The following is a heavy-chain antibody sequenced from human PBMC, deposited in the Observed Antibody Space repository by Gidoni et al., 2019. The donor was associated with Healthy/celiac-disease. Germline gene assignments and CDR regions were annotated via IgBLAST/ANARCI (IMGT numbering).Heavy chain of an antibody. Sequence: QVQLQASGPGLVKPSETLSLTCAVSGYSISSGYYWGWIRQPPGKGLEWIGSIYHSGSTYYNPSLKSRVTISVDTSKNQFSLKLSSVTAADTAVYYCAREWERGLDYWGQGTLVTVSS. D-gene: IGHD1-26*01. CDR3: AREWERGLDY. CDR2: IYHSGST. V-gene: IGHV4-38-2*02. CDR1: GYSISSGYY. J-gene: IGHJ4*02.